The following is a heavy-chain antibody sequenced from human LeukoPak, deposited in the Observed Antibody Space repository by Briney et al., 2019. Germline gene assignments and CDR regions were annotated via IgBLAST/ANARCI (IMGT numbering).Heavy chain of an antibody. CDR3: ARVGPGCSSTSCYYFDY. CDR1: GYTLTELS. Sequence: ASVKVSCKVSGYTLTELSMHWVRQAPGKGLEWMGWFNPENGNTNYAQKVQGRVTMTADTSTSTSYMELRSLRSDDTAVYYCARVGPGCSSTSCYYFDYWGQGTLVTVSS. CDR2: FNPENGNT. V-gene: IGHV1-24*01. J-gene: IGHJ4*02. D-gene: IGHD2-2*01.